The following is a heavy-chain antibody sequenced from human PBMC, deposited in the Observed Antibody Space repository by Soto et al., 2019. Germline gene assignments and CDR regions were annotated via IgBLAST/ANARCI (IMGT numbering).Heavy chain of an antibody. CDR3: ARKRITIFGVVIGPFDP. CDR1: GYTFTSYG. J-gene: IGHJ5*02. CDR2: ISAYNGNT. D-gene: IGHD3-3*01. Sequence: EASVKVSCKASGYTFTSYGISWVRQAPGQGLEWMGWISAYNGNTNYAQKLQGRVTMTTDTSTSTAYMELRSLRSDDTAVYYCARKRITIFGVVIGPFDPWGQGTLVTVSS. V-gene: IGHV1-18*01.